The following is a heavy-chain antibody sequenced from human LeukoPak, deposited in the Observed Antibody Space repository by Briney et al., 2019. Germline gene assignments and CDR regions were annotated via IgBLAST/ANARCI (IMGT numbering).Heavy chain of an antibody. D-gene: IGHD6-6*01. CDR1: GGSFSGYY. V-gene: IGHV4-34*01. Sequence: SETLSLTCAVYGGSFSGYYWSWIRQPPGKGLEWIGEINHSGSTNYNPSLKSRVTISVDTSKNQFSLKLSSVTAAGTAVYYCARRGRPFDYWGQGTLVTVSS. CDR2: INHSGST. CDR3: ARRGRPFDY. J-gene: IGHJ4*02.